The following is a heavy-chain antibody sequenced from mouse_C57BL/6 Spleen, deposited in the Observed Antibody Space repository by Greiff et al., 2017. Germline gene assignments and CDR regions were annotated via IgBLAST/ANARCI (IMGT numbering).Heavy chain of an antibody. D-gene: IGHD2-3*01. CDR1: GFTFSSYA. CDR3: ARGDGDGYYYWYFDV. CDR2: ISDGGSYT. Sequence: EVQGVESGGGLVKPGGSLKLSCAASGFTFSSYAMSWVRQTPEKRLEWVATISDGGSYTYYPDNVKGRFTISRDNAKNNLYLQMSHLKSEDTAMYYCARGDGDGYYYWYFDVWGTGTTVTVSS. J-gene: IGHJ1*03. V-gene: IGHV5-4*01.